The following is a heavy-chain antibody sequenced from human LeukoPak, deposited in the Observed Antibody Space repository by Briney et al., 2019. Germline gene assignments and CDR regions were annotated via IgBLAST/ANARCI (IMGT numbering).Heavy chain of an antibody. CDR2: ISGSGTST. V-gene: IGHV3-23*01. D-gene: IGHD6-19*01. Sequence: GGSLRLSCAASGFTFSSYAMGLVRQAPGKGLEWVSDISGSGTSTYYADSVKGRFTISRDNSKKTLYLQMNSLRAEDTAVYYCVKESSYSSGWYLDFWGQGTLVIVSS. J-gene: IGHJ4*02. CDR3: VKESSYSSGWYLDF. CDR1: GFTFSSYA.